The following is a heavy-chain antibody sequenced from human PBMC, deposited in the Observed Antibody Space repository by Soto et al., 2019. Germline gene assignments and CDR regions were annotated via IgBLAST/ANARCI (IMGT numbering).Heavy chain of an antibody. J-gene: IGHJ4*02. CDR1: GGSFSGYD. V-gene: IGHV4-34*01. CDR3: ARDKITGLFDY. Sequence: QVQLQQWGAGLLKPSETLSLTCAVYGGSFSGYDWTWIRQPPGTGLEWIGEINHSGSSNYTPSLKSRVTISVDTSKNQFSLKLTSVPAADTAVYYCARDKITGLFDYWGQGTLVTVSS. CDR2: INHSGSS. D-gene: IGHD2-8*02.